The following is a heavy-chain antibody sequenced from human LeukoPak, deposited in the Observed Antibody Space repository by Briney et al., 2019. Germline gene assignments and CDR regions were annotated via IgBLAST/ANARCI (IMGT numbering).Heavy chain of an antibody. CDR2: INPNSGGP. CDR1: GYTFTAHF. Sequence: ASLKVSCKASGYTFTAHFLHWVRQAPGQGLEWMGWINPNSGGPIYAQKFHGRVTMTTDTSITTAYMELTGLKSDDTAVYYCARDMGYTYGYRLYHYGMDLWGQGTTVTVSS. V-gene: IGHV1-2*02. CDR3: ARDMGYTYGYRLYHYGMDL. D-gene: IGHD5-18*01. J-gene: IGHJ6*02.